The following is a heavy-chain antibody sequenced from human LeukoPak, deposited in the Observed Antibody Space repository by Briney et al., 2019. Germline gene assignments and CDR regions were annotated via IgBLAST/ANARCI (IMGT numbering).Heavy chain of an antibody. CDR1: GFTFSRYA. Sequence: GGSLRLSCAASGFTFSRYAMSWVRQAPGKGLEWVSSISGSGDNTYYADSVKGRFTISRDNAKNSLYLQMNSLRAEDTAVYYCARAGLYFDYWGQGTLVTVSS. CDR3: ARAGLYFDY. V-gene: IGHV3-23*01. J-gene: IGHJ4*02. CDR2: ISGSGDNT.